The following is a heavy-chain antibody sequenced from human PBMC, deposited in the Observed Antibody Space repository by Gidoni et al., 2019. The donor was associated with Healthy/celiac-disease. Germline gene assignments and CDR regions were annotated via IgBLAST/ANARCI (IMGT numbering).Heavy chain of an antibody. D-gene: IGHD1-1*01. Sequence: QLQLQESGPGLVQPSETLSLTCTVSGGSISSSSYYWGWIRQPPGKGLEWIGSIYYSGSTYYNPSLKSRVTISVDTSKNQFSLKLSSVTAADTAVYYCARAGTGASFDIWGQGTMVTVSS. CDR2: IYYSGST. CDR1: GGSISSSSYY. CDR3: ARAGTGASFDI. J-gene: IGHJ3*02. V-gene: IGHV4-39*01.